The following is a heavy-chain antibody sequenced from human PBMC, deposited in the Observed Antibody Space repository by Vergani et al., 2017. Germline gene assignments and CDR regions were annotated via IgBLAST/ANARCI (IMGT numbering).Heavy chain of an antibody. Sequence: QVKLQESGPGLVKPSETLSLTCTVSGSSVNSYYWSWIRQPPGKVLEWMGYVSFRGDTLYDPSVKGRMTISLNTSSNQFSLYLTSVTAADTAFYYCARSRIYYGAGSPDYWGQGTLVTVSS. CDR3: ARSRIYYGAGSPDY. D-gene: IGHD3-10*01. CDR2: VSFRGDT. CDR1: GSSVNSYY. V-gene: IGHV4-59*02. J-gene: IGHJ4*02.